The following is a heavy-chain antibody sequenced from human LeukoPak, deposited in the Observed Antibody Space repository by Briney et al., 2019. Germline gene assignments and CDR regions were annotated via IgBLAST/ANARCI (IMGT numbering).Heavy chain of an antibody. D-gene: IGHD1-26*01. CDR2: IYPGDSDT. V-gene: IGHV5-51*01. J-gene: IGHJ4*02. Sequence: GESLKISCNGSGYSFTSYWIGWVRQMPGTGLEWMGIIYPGDSDTRYSPSFQGQVTISADKSISTACLQWSSLKASDTAMYYCARQSEWELIFDYWGQGTLVTVSS. CDR1: GYSFTSYW. CDR3: ARQSEWELIFDY.